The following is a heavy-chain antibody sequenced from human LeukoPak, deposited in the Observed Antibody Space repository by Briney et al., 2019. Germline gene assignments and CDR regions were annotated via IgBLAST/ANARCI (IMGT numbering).Heavy chain of an antibody. J-gene: IGHJ6*03. CDR2: ISYDGSNK. Sequence: GGSLRLSCAASGFTYSSYGMHWVRQAPGKGLEWVAVISYDGSNKYYADSVKGRFTISRDNSKNTLYLQMNSLRAEDTAVYYCAKGPDYSSSWYWRGYHYYYMDVWGKGTTVTVSS. V-gene: IGHV3-30*18. D-gene: IGHD6-13*01. CDR1: GFTYSSYG. CDR3: AKGPDYSSSWYWRGYHYYYMDV.